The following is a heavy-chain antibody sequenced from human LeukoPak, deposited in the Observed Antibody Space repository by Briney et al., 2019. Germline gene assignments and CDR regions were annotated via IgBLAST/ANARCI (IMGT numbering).Heavy chain of an antibody. Sequence: PGGSLRLSCAASGFTFSSYSMNCVRQAPGKGLEWVSSISSSSSYIYYADSVKGRFTISRDNAKNSLYLQMNSLRAEDTAVYYCARAAVGAIPFDYWGQGTLVTVSS. CDR1: GFTFSSYS. CDR3: ARAAVGAIPFDY. D-gene: IGHD1-26*01. V-gene: IGHV3-21*01. CDR2: ISSSSSYI. J-gene: IGHJ4*02.